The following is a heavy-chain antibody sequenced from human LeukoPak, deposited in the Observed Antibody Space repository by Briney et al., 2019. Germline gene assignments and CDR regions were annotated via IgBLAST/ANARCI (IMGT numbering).Heavy chain of an antibody. D-gene: IGHD6-13*01. CDR1: GFTFSSYW. CDR3: ARESGIAAALDL. V-gene: IGHV3-74*01. Sequence: GGSLRLSCAASGFTFSSYWMHWVRQAPGKGLVWVSRINTDGSSTSYADSVKGRFTISRDNARNTLYLQMNSLRAEDTAVYYCARESGIAAALDLWGQGTLVTVSS. CDR2: INTDGSST. J-gene: IGHJ5*02.